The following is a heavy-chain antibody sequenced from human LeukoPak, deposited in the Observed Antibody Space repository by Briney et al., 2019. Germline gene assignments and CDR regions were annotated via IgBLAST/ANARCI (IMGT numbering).Heavy chain of an antibody. CDR1: GGSISSSSYY. D-gene: IGHD6-19*01. J-gene: IGHJ1*01. V-gene: IGHV4-39*07. CDR2: IYYSGST. CDR3: ARPTRLAVAGKYFQH. Sequence: SETLSLTCTVSGGSISSSSYYWGWIRQPPGKGLEWIGSIYYSGSTYYNPSLKSRVTISVDTSKNQSSLKLSSVTAADTAVYYCARPTRLAVAGKYFQHWGQGTLVTVSS.